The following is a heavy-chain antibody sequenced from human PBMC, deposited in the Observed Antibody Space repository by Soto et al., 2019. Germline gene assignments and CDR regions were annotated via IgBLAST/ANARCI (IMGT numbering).Heavy chain of an antibody. CDR3: TRPSVVRGVTLFDP. Sequence: GGSLRLSCAVSGFTFSDSAMHWVRQASGEGLEWVGRVRSKAKTYATAYAASVKGRFTISRDDSKNTAYLQMNSLKTEDTAVYYCTRPSVVRGVTLFDPWGQGTLVTVSS. J-gene: IGHJ5*02. V-gene: IGHV3-73*01. D-gene: IGHD3-10*01. CDR2: VRSKAKTYAT. CDR1: GFTFSDSA.